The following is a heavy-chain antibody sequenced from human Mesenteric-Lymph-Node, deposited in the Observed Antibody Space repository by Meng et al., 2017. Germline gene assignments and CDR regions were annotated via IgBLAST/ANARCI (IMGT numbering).Heavy chain of an antibody. V-gene: IGHV1-3*01. CDR3: ARGTTVDIVATIGLSAFDI. CDR2: INAGNGNT. J-gene: IGHJ3*02. Sequence: ASVKVSCKASGYTFTSYAMHWVRQAPGQRLEWMGWINAGNGNTKYSQKFQGRVTITRDTSASTAYMELSSLRAEDTAVYYCARGTTVDIVATIGLSAFDIWGQGTMVTVSS. D-gene: IGHD5-12*01. CDR1: GYTFTSYA.